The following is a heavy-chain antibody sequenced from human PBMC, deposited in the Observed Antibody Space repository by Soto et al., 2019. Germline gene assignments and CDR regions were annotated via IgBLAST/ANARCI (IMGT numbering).Heavy chain of an antibody. D-gene: IGHD6-19*01. CDR2: ISYDGSNK. CDR1: GFTFSSYG. V-gene: IGHV3-30*18. Sequence: PGGSLRLSCAASGFTFSSYGMHWIRQAPGKGLEWVAVISYDGSNKYYADSVKGRFTISRDNSKNTLYLQMNSLRAEDTAVYYCAKDHQRYSSGWYPPHLIDYWGQGTLVIVSS. J-gene: IGHJ4*02. CDR3: AKDHQRYSSGWYPPHLIDY.